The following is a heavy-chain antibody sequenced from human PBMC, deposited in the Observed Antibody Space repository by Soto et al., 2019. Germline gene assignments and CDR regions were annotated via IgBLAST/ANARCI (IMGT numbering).Heavy chain of an antibody. CDR3: ASYVQGPTFYFDT. CDR1: GFSFRTYA. J-gene: IGHJ4*02. V-gene: IGHV3-23*01. D-gene: IGHD3-10*02. Sequence: EVQLLESGGGLVQPGGSLRLSCAASGFSFRTYAMSWVRQAPGLGLEWVSVISDTGDDTYYADSVKGRFTISRDSSSNTLYMRMNILRAEDTAGYYCASYVQGPTFYFDTWGQGTLVPVAS. CDR2: ISDTGDDT.